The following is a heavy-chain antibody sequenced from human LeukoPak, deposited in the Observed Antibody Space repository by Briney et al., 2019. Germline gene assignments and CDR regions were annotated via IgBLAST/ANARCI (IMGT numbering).Heavy chain of an antibody. V-gene: IGHV1-18*01. D-gene: IGHD3-10*01. CDR3: ARDYYYGSGSHPGVDY. CDR2: ISAYNGNT. Sequence: ASVKVSCKASGYTFTSYGISWVRQAPGQGLEWMGWISAYNGNTNYTQKLQGRVTMTTDTSTSTAYMELRSLRSDDTAVYYCARDYYYGSGSHPGVDYWGQGTLVTVSS. CDR1: GYTFTSYG. J-gene: IGHJ4*02.